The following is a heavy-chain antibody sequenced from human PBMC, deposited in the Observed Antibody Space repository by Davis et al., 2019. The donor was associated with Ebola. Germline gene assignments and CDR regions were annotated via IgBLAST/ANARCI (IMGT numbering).Heavy chain of an antibody. V-gene: IGHV1-18*01. Sequence: ASVKVSCKASGYTFTSYGISWVRQAPGQGLEWMGWISAYNGNTNYAQKLQGRVTMTTDTSTSTAYMELRSLRSDDTAVYYCAREMESSGWTPFDYWGQGTLVTVSS. CDR3: AREMESSGWTPFDY. CDR1: GYTFTSYG. J-gene: IGHJ4*02. CDR2: ISAYNGNT. D-gene: IGHD6-19*01.